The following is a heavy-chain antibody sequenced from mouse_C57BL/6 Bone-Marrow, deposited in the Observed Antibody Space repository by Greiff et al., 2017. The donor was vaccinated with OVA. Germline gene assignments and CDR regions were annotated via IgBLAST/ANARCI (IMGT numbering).Heavy chain of an antibody. D-gene: IGHD1-1*01. Sequence: QVQLQQSGAELVKPGASVKMSCKASYYTFTTYWITWVKQRPGQGLEWIGDFYPGSGSTKYNEKFKSKATLTVDTSSSTAYMQLSSLTSEDSAVYYCARSPFITTDFDYWGQGTPLTVSS. V-gene: IGHV1-55*01. J-gene: IGHJ2*01. CDR2: FYPGSGST. CDR1: YYTFTTYW. CDR3: ARSPFITTDFDY.